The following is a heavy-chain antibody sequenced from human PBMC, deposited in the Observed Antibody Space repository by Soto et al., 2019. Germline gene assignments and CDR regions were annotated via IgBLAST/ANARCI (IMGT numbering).Heavy chain of an antibody. J-gene: IGHJ2*01. CDR3: ARGNYGSGSNQYWYFDL. CDR1: GFTFNTYS. Sequence: EVQLEESGGGLVKPGGSLRLSCAASGFTFNTYSMNWVRQAPGKGLEWVSSISTSGSYVHYGDSVKGRFTISRDNAKNSLYLQMNSLRAEDTAVYYCARGNYGSGSNQYWYFDLWGCGTLVSVSS. V-gene: IGHV3-21*01. CDR2: ISTSGSYV. D-gene: IGHD3-10*01.